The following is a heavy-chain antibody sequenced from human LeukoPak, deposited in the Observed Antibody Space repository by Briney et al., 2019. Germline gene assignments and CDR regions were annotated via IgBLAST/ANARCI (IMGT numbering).Heavy chain of an antibody. CDR2: MYYSGNT. D-gene: IGHD7-27*01. J-gene: IGHJ4*02. CDR3: AANMGMGSR. CDR1: SGSISSSSYY. Sequence: SETLSLTCIVSSGSISSSSYYWGWIRQSPGKGLEWIGSMYYSGNTYYNSSLKSRVTISVDTSKNQFSLKLYSVTAADTAVYYCAANMGMGSRWGQGTLVIVSS. V-gene: IGHV4-39*01.